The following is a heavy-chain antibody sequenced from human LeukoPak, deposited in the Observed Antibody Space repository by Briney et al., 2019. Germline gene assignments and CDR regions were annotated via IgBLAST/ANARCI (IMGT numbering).Heavy chain of an antibody. D-gene: IGHD5-18*01. V-gene: IGHV3-33*01. CDR1: GFTFSNYG. J-gene: IGHJ4*02. Sequence: PGRSLRLSCAASGFTFSNYGMHWVRQAPGKGLEWVAVIWYDGSNKYYADSVKGRFTISRDNSKNTLFLQMNSLRAEDTAVYYCAREGKYSYGPFGYWGQGTLVTVFS. CDR2: IWYDGSNK. CDR3: AREGKYSYGPFGY.